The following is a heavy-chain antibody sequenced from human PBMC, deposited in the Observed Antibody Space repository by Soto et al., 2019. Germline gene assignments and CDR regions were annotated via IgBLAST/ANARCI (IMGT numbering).Heavy chain of an antibody. J-gene: IGHJ4*02. Sequence: GGSLRLSCAASGFTFSSYAMSWVRQAPGKGLEWVSAISGSGGSTYYADSVKGRFTISRDNSKNTLYLQMNSLRAEDTAVYYCAKDQYGSYYYDSSRAPQGYWGQGTLVTVSS. CDR1: GFTFSSYA. CDR3: AKDQYGSYYYDSSRAPQGY. D-gene: IGHD3-22*01. V-gene: IGHV3-23*01. CDR2: ISGSGGST.